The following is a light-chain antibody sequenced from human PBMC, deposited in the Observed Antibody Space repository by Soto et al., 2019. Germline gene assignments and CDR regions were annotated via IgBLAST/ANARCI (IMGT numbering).Light chain of an antibody. V-gene: IGKV1-6*01. J-gene: IGKJ2*01. Sequence: AIQLAQSPSSLSASVGDTVPITCRASQDIKDDLGWYQQKPGEAPKLLIYGASNLQGGVPSRFSGSGSGTGFTLTISSLQPEDFATYYCLQDYNYPYTFGQGTKLEIK. CDR2: GAS. CDR1: QDIKDD. CDR3: LQDYNYPYT.